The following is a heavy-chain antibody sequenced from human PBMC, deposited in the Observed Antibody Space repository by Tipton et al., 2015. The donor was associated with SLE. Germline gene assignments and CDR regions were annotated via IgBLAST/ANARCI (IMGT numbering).Heavy chain of an antibody. CDR1: GFTFDDYA. J-gene: IGHJ6*02. CDR2: VSGRGDTT. CDR3: AKYHWNCPIFYYGMDG. D-gene: IGHD1-7*01. V-gene: IGHV3-23*01. Sequence: SLRLSCTASGFTFDDYAIHWVRQPPGRGLEWVSTVSGRGDTTYYADSVKGRFTISRDNSKNTLSLQMSSLRAEDTAVYYCAKYHWNCPIFYYGMDGWGQGTTVAVSS.